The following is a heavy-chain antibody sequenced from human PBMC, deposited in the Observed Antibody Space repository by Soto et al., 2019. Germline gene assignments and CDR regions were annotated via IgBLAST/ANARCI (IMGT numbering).Heavy chain of an antibody. CDR3: ARERSAAGTGWFDP. J-gene: IGHJ5*02. CDR1: GYTFTSYD. V-gene: IGHV1-8*01. Sequence: QVQLVQSGAEVKKPGASVKVSCKASGYTFTSYDINWVRQATGQGLEWMGWMNPNSGNTGYAQKFQGRVTRTRNTSISTAYMELSSLRSEDTAVDYCARERSAAGTGWFDPWGQGTLVTVSS. D-gene: IGHD6-13*01. CDR2: MNPNSGNT.